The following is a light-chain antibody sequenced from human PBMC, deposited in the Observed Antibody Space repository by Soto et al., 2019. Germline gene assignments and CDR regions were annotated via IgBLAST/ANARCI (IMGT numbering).Light chain of an antibody. CDR2: DAS. J-gene: IGKJ2*01. CDR3: KQYCSSPPYT. CDR1: QSVSNSY. V-gene: IGKV3D-20*01. Sequence: EIVLTQSPATLSLSPGERATLSCGASQSVSNSYLAWYQQKPGLAPRLLIYDASSRATGIPDRFSGSGSGTDFTLTISRLEPDDFAVYYCKQYCSSPPYTFGQGTKLEIK.